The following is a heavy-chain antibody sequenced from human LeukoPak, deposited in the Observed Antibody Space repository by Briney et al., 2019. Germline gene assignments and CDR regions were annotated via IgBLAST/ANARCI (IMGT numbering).Heavy chain of an antibody. Sequence: ASVKVSCKASGYTFTGYYMPWVRQAPGQGLEWMGWINPNSGGTNYAQKFQGRVTMTRDTSISTAYMELSRLRSDDTAVYYCARVSGLYYGSGSYLYWGQGTLVTVSS. J-gene: IGHJ4*02. D-gene: IGHD3-10*01. V-gene: IGHV1-2*02. CDR1: GYTFTGYY. CDR3: ARVSGLYYGSGSYLY. CDR2: INPNSGGT.